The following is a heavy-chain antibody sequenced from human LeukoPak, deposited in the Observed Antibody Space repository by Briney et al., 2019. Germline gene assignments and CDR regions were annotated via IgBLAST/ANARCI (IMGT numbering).Heavy chain of an antibody. J-gene: IGHJ4*02. V-gene: IGHV4-30-4*01. Sequence: SETLSLTCTVSGGSISSGDYYWSWIRQPPGKGLEWIGYIYYSGSTYYNPSLKSRVTISVDTFKNQFSLKLSSVTAADTAVYYCAREPVFDGNFDYWGQGTLVTVSS. D-gene: IGHD3-9*01. CDR1: GGSISSGDYY. CDR2: IYYSGST. CDR3: AREPVFDGNFDY.